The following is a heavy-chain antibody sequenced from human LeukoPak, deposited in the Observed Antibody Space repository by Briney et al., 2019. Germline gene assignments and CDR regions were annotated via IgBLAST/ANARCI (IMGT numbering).Heavy chain of an antibody. Sequence: HSGGSLRLSCAASGFTFSSYEMNWVRQAPGKGLEWVSYISSSVSTIDYADSVKGRFTISRDNAKNSLYLQMNSLRAEDTAVYYCAREKRWLQSNFDYWGQGTLVTVSS. CDR2: ISSSVSTI. J-gene: IGHJ4*02. CDR1: GFTFSSYE. V-gene: IGHV3-48*03. D-gene: IGHD5-24*01. CDR3: AREKRWLQSNFDY.